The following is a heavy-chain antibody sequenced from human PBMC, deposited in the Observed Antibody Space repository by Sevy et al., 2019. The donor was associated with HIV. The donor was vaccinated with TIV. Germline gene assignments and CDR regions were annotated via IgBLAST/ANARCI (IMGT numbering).Heavy chain of an antibody. CDR2: IIPIFGTA. CDR1: GGTFSSYA. CDR3: ARDRKGGYSYGYSRENYYGMDV. J-gene: IGHJ6*02. Sequence: ASVKVSCKASGGTFSSYAISWVRQAPGQGLEWMGGIIPIFGTANYAQKFQGRVTITADESTSTAYMELSSLRSEDTAVYYCARDRKGGYSYGYSRENYYGMDVWGQGTTVTVSS. V-gene: IGHV1-69*13. D-gene: IGHD5-18*01.